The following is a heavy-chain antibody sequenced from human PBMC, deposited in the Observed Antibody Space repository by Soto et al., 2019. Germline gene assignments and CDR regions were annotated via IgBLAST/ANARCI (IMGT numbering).Heavy chain of an antibody. CDR1: GYTFTSYA. J-gene: IGHJ4*02. Sequence: VASLKVSCKASGYTFTSYAMHWVRQAPGQKLEWMGWMNAGNGNTKYSQKFQGRVTITRDTSASTAYMELSSLRSEDTAVYYCARSGWFGELYGDYWSQGTLVTVSS. V-gene: IGHV1-3*01. D-gene: IGHD3-10*01. CDR2: MNAGNGNT. CDR3: ARSGWFGELYGDY.